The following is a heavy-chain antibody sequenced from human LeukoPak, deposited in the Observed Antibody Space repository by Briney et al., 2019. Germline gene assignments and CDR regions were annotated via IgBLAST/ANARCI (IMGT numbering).Heavy chain of an antibody. J-gene: IGHJ4*02. D-gene: IGHD4-23*01. V-gene: IGHV4-39*01. Sequence: PSETLSLTCTVSGGSISSSSYYWGWIRQPPGKGLEWIGSLYYSGSTHYNPSLKSRVTIPVDTSKNQFSLKLSSVTAADTAVYYCANSANYGGNSGFFDYWGQGTLVTVSS. CDR1: GGSISSSSYY. CDR3: ANSANYGGNSGFFDY. CDR2: LYYSGST.